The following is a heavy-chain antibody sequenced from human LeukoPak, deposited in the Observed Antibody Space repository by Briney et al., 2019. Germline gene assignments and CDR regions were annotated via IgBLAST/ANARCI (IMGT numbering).Heavy chain of an antibody. CDR3: ARGVYCSSTSCPFDY. J-gene: IGHJ4*02. D-gene: IGHD2-2*01. V-gene: IGHV1-2*02. CDR2: INPNSGGT. Sequence: ASVTVSCKASGYTFTGYYMHWVRQAPGQGLEWMGWINPNSGGTNYAQKFQGRVTMTRDTSISTAYMELSRLRSDDTAVYYCARGVYCSSTSCPFDYWGQGTLVTVSS. CDR1: GYTFTGYY.